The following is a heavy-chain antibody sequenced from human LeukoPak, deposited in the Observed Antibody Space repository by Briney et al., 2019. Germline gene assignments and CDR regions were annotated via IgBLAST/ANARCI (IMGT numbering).Heavy chain of an antibody. CDR2: IYQSGST. J-gene: IGHJ4*02. V-gene: IGHV4-61*01. Sequence: PSETLSLTCTVSGGSIRSSSYYWNWIRQPPGKGLEWIGYIYQSGSTDYNPSLKSRVTISVDTSKNQFSLKLSSVTAAGTAVYYCVRDRELAYWGQGILVTVSS. D-gene: IGHD1-1*01. CDR1: GGSIRSSSYY. CDR3: VRDRELAY.